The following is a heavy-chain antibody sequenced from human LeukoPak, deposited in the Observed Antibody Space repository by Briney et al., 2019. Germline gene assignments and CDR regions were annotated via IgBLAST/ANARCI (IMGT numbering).Heavy chain of an antibody. D-gene: IGHD3-22*01. J-gene: IGHJ4*02. CDR1: GFSLSDYF. CDR3: AREASSGSYLDY. V-gene: IGHV3-11*04. CDR2: ISSSGSAI. Sequence: PGGSLRLSCAASGFSLSDYFMTWIRQAPGKGLEWVSGISSSGSAIYYADSVRGRFTISRDNAKNSLYLQMNSLRAEDTAVYYCAREASSGSYLDYWGQGTLVTVSS.